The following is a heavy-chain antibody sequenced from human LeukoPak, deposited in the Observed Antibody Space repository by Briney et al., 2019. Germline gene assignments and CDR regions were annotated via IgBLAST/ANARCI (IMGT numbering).Heavy chain of an antibody. J-gene: IGHJ4*02. D-gene: IGHD3-10*01. CDR3: ARSMVRGVINLNFDY. CDR1: GYTFTGYY. V-gene: IGHV1-2*02. Sequence: ASVKVSCKASGYTFTGYYMHWVRQAPGQGLEWMGWINPNSGGTNYAQKFQGRVTMTRDTSISTAYMELSRLRSDDTAVYYCARSMVRGVINLNFDYWGQGTLVTVSS. CDR2: INPNSGGT.